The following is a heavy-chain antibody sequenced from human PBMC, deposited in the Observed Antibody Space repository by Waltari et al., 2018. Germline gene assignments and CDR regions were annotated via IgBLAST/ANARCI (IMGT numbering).Heavy chain of an antibody. Sequence: QVQLVQSGAEVKKPGASVKVSCKDSGYTFNGYYMHWVRQATGQGLEWMGWINPDRCGTNNAQKYQGRVNMTRDTSISTAYMELSRLRSDDTAVYDSARDVPSYYHAFDIWCQGTMVTVSS. CDR3: ARDVPSYYHAFDI. J-gene: IGHJ3*02. CDR2: INPDRCGT. V-gene: IGHV1-2*02. D-gene: IGHD3-10*01. CDR1: GYTFNGYY.